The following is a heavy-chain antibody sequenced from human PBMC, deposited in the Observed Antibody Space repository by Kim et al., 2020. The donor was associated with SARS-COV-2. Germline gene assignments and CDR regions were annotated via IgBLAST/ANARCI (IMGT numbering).Heavy chain of an antibody. CDR1: GFTFDDSV. CDR2: ISSKAYGGTT. V-gene: IGHV3-49*03. CDR3: TIGGRPIL. J-gene: IGHJ4*02. Sequence: GGSLRLSCTASGFTFDDSVMSWFRQAPGKGLEWVGYISSKAYGGTTQYAASVKGRFTISRDDSKSIAYLQMNSLKTEDTAVDYCTIGGRPILWGQGTLV. D-gene: IGHD3-3*01.